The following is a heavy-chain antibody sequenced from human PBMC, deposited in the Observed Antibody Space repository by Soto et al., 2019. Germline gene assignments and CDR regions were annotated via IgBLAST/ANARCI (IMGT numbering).Heavy chain of an antibody. CDR3: ARSDYYYNGVYHTYFFDY. D-gene: IGHD3-22*01. J-gene: IGHJ4*02. CDR1: GCSISSYY. Sequence: TSETLSLTSTHSGCSISSYYRSWVRQPPGKGPEWIGYISYSGNTNYNPSLKSRVTMSVDTSKNQFSLRLSSVTAADTAVYFCARSDYYYNGVYHTYFFDYWGQGTLVTVSS. V-gene: IGHV4-59*08. CDR2: ISYSGNT.